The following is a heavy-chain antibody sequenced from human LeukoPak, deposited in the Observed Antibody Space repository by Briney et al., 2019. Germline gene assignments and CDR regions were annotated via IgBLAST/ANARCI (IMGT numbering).Heavy chain of an antibody. CDR3: ARGPGSGTGGMDV. D-gene: IGHD3-10*01. J-gene: IGHJ6*04. CDR2: IYSGGST. V-gene: IGHV3-66*01. CDR1: GFTVRNNY. Sequence: PGGSLRLSCAASGFTVRNNYMSWVRQAPGKGLEWVSVIYSGGSTYYTDSVKGRFSISRDESKNMLYLQMNSLRTEDTAMYYCARGPGSGTGGMDVWGKGPTVTVSS.